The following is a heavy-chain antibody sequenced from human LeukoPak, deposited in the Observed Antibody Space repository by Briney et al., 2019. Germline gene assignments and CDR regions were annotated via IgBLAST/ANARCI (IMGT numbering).Heavy chain of an antibody. J-gene: IGHJ4*02. CDR3: ARSAPRYCSGGSCYGPFDY. D-gene: IGHD2-15*01. CDR1: GFTFSSYA. CDR2: ISYDGSNK. Sequence: GGSLRLSCAASGFTFSSYAMHWVRQAPGKGLEWVAVISYDGSNKYYADSVKGRSTISRDNSKNTLYLQMNSLRAEDTAVYYCARSAPRYCSGGSCYGPFDYWGQGTLVTVSS. V-gene: IGHV3-30-3*01.